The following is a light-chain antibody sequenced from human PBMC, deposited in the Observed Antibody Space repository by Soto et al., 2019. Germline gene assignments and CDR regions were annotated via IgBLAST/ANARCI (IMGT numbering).Light chain of an antibody. Sequence: DIQITQSPSTLSGSVGDRVTITCRASQTISSWLAWYQQKPGKAPNLLIYKASTLESGAPSRFSGSGSGTEFTLTISSVQPDDFATYYCQQYKSYPLTFGGGTKVDIK. CDR1: QTISSW. J-gene: IGKJ4*01. CDR2: KAS. CDR3: QQYKSYPLT. V-gene: IGKV1-5*03.